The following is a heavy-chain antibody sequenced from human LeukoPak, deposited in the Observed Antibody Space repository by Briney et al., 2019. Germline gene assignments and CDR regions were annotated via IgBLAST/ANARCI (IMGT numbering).Heavy chain of an antibody. V-gene: IGHV3-11*06. Sequence: PGVSLTLSCSASGFTFSDYYVSWIRHAPGKGLEWVSYISSRSRYTNYAASVKGRFTTSRDNDKQSLYLQMNSMRAEDSAVCYCARGVYCDYDLSYYFDDWGQGTTVTVSS. CDR3: ARGVYCDYDLSYYFDD. CDR1: GFTFSDYY. J-gene: IGHJ4*01. D-gene: IGHD4-17*01. CDR2: ISSRSRYT.